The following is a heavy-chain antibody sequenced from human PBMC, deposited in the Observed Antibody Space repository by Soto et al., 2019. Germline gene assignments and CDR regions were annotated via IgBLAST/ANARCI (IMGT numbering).Heavy chain of an antibody. J-gene: IGHJ6*02. CDR2: MNPNSGNT. V-gene: IGHV1-8*01. CDR1: GYTFTSYD. Sequence: QVQLVQSGAEVKKPGASVKVSCKASGYTFTSYDINWVRQATGQGLEWMGWMNPNSGNTGYAQKFQGRVTMTRNTSIGTAYVELSSLRSEDTAVYCGAREKTSYGMDVWGQGTTVTVSS. CDR3: AREKTSYGMDV.